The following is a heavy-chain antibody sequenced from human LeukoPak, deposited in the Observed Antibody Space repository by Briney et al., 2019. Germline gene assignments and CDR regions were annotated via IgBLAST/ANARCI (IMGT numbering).Heavy chain of an antibody. CDR1: GGSISSSSYY. CDR2: IYYSGST. Sequence: SETLSLTCTVSGGSISSSSYYWGWIRQPPGKGLEWIGSIYYSGSTYYNPSLKSRVTISVDTSKNQFSLKLSSVTAADTAVYYCARERGSSWYKGLSYWFDPWGQGTLVTVPS. V-gene: IGHV4-39*07. CDR3: ARERGSSWYKGLSYWFDP. D-gene: IGHD6-13*01. J-gene: IGHJ5*02.